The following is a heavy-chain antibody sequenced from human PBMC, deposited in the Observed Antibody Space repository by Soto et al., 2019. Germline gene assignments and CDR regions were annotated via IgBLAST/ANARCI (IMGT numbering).Heavy chain of an antibody. CDR3: ARTLRYFDWLLSYYYYGMDV. CDR1: GDSVSSNSAA. J-gene: IGHJ6*02. Sequence: LSQTLSLTCVISGDSVSSNSAAWNWIRQSPSRGLEWLGRTYYRSKWYNDYAVSVKSRITINPDTSKNQFSLQLNSVTPEDTAVYYCARTLRYFDWLLSYYYYGMDVWGQGTTVTVSS. V-gene: IGHV6-1*01. CDR2: TYYRSKWYN. D-gene: IGHD3-9*01.